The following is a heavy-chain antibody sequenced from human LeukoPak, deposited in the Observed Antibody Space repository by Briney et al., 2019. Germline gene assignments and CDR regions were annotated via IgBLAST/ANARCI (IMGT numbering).Heavy chain of an antibody. CDR2: ISAYNGNT. J-gene: IGHJ4*02. D-gene: IGHD3-22*01. Sequence: ASVKVSCKASGYTFTSYGISWVRQAPGQGLEWMGWISAYNGNTNYAQKLQGRVTMTTDTSTSTAYMELRSLRSDDTAVYYCAKDVTDYYDSSGYNYWGQGTLVTVSS. CDR3: AKDVTDYYDSSGYNY. V-gene: IGHV1-18*01. CDR1: GYTFTSYG.